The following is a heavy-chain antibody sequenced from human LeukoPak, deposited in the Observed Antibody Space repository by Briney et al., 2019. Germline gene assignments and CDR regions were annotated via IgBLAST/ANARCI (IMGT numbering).Heavy chain of an antibody. CDR3: TRTDPDYYDSSGAAGN. CDR2: IRSKAYGGTT. V-gene: IGHV3-49*03. CDR1: GFTFGDYA. D-gene: IGHD3-22*01. J-gene: IGHJ4*02. Sequence: GGSLRFSCTASGFTFGDYAMSWFRQAPGKGLEWVGFIRSKAYGGTTEYAASVKGRFTISRDDSKSIAYLQMNSLKTEDTAVYYCTRTDPDYYDSSGAAGNWGQGTLVTVSS.